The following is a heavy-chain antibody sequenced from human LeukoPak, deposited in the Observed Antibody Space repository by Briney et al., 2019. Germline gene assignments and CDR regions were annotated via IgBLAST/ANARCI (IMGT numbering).Heavy chain of an antibody. V-gene: IGHV4-34*01. CDR2: INHSGST. Sequence: NTSETLSLTCAVYGGSFSGYYWSWIRQPPGKGLEWIGEINHSGSTNYNPSLKSRVTISVDTSKNQFSLKLSSVTAADTAVYYCARGGDAFDYWGQGTLVTVSS. J-gene: IGHJ4*02. CDR3: ARGGDAFDY. D-gene: IGHD4-17*01. CDR1: GGSFSGYY.